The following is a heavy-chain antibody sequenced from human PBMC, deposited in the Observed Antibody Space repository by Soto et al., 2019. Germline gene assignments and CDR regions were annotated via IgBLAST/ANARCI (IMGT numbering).Heavy chain of an antibody. V-gene: IGHV1-69*01. Sequence: QVQLVQSVAEVKKPGSSVKVSCKASGVTFSSYAISWVRQAPGQGLEWMGGIIPIFGTANYAQKFQGRVTITADESKSTDYMELSSLRSEDKAVYYCARGGSDYSKYYKENAFDIWGQGTMVTVSS. CDR2: IIPIFGTA. J-gene: IGHJ3*02. CDR3: ARGGSDYSKYYKENAFDI. CDR1: GVTFSSYA. D-gene: IGHD4-4*01.